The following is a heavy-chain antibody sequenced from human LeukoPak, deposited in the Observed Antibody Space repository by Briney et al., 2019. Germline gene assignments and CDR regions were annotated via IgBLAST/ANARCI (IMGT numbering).Heavy chain of an antibody. J-gene: IGHJ4*02. D-gene: IGHD6-13*01. CDR1: GFPFNAYW. Sequence: GGSLRLSCAASGFPFNAYWMTWVRQAPGKGLGWVANIRQDGDTKYYVDSVKGRFTITRDNAMNSLYLQMNSLRAEDTAIYYCARSLPYGTTWYGRSDFWGQGTLVTVSS. CDR2: IRQDGDTK. V-gene: IGHV3-7*03. CDR3: ARSLPYGTTWYGRSDF.